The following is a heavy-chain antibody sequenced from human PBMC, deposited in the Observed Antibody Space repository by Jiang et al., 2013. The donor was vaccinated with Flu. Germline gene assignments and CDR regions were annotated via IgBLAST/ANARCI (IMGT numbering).Heavy chain of an antibody. J-gene: IGHJ4*02. V-gene: IGHV4-34*01. CDR3: ARGTQTHDY. Sequence: LKSRVTISVDTSKNQFSLKLSSVTAADTAVYYCARGTQTHDYWGQGTLVTVSS.